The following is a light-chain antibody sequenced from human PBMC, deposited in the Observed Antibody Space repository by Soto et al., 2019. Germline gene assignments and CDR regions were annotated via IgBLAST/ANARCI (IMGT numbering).Light chain of an antibody. J-gene: IGKJ4*01. CDR1: QGIRND. CDR2: AAS. Sequence: DIKMTQSPSSLSASVGDRVTITCRASQGIRNDLSWYQQKPGKAPKRLIYAASSLQSGVPSRFSGSGYGTEFTLTLRSRQPEDLAPYYCLQHNSYPLTFGGGTKVEIK. CDR3: LQHNSYPLT. V-gene: IGKV1-17*01.